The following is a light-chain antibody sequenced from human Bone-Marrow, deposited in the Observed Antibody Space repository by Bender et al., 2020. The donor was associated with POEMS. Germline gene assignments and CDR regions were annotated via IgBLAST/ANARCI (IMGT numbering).Light chain of an antibody. J-gene: IGLJ2*01. CDR1: SSDVGTYNL. CDR2: EVI. CDR3: CSYAGISSFPV. Sequence: QSALTQPASVSGSPGQSITISCTGTSSDVGTYNLVSWYQQRPGEAPKLLIYEVIKRPSGVSNRFSGSKSGNTASLTISGLQAEDEADYYCCSYAGISSFPVFGGGTKVTVL. V-gene: IGLV2-23*02.